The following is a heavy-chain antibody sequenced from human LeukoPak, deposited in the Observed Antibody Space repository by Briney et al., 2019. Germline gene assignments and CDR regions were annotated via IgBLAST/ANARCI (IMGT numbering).Heavy chain of an antibody. V-gene: IGHV4-59*01. CDR1: GGSISSYY. CDR2: IYYSGST. CDR3: ARAVEGATTYYFDY. J-gene: IGHJ4*02. D-gene: IGHD1-26*01. Sequence: SETLSLTCTVSGGSISSYYWSWIGQPPGKGLEWIGYIYYSGSTNYNPSLKSRVTISVDTSKNQFSLKLSSVTAADTAVYYCARAVEGATTYYFDYWGQGTLVTVSS.